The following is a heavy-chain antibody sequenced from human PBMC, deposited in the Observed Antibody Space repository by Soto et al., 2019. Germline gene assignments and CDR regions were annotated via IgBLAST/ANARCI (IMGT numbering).Heavy chain of an antibody. D-gene: IGHD3-3*01. V-gene: IGHV4-31*03. CDR3: ARGRSITIFGVVPPLFDY. CDR2: IYYSGST. CDR1: GGSISSGGYY. J-gene: IGHJ4*02. Sequence: SETLSLTCTVSGGSISSGGYYWSWIRQHPGKGLEWIGYIYYSGSTYYNPSLKSRVTISVDTSKNQFSLKLSSVTAADTAVYYCARGRSITIFGVVPPLFDYWGQGTLVTVSS.